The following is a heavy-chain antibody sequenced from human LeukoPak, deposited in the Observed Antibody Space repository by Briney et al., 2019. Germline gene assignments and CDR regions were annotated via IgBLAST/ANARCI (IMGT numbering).Heavy chain of an antibody. J-gene: IGHJ4*02. Sequence: GEFLKISCNGSGTIFTNYWNGLVRQMAGKGLELGWINHPDDSETRDRPLLEGQVTISTNKSISTAYLQWSSLKASDTAMYYCARKGGSGWDRIDCWGQGTLVTVSS. CDR3: ARKGGSGWDRIDC. D-gene: IGHD6-19*01. CDR2: NHPDDSET. V-gene: IGHV5-51*01. CDR1: GTIFTNYW.